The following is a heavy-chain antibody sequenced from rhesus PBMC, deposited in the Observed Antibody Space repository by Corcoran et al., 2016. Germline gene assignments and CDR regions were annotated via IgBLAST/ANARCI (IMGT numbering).Heavy chain of an antibody. D-gene: IGHD3-3*01. J-gene: IGHJ3*01. CDR1: GGSISDISY. Sequence: QVQLQESGPGLVKPSETLSLTCPVSGGSISDISYWNWLRQPPGKGLEWMGRIYGSGGSTSYNPSLKSRVTISKDTSKNQFSLKLSSVTAADTAVYYCAREWTRAFDFWGQGLRVTVSS. V-gene: IGHV4-147*01. CDR2: IYGSGGST. CDR3: AREWTRAFDF.